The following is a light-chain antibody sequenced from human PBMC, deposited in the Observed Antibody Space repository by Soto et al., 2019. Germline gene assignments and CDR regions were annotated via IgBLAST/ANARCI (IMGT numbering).Light chain of an antibody. V-gene: IGKV3-15*01. Sequence: EIVMTQSPATLSVSPGERATLSCRASQSVSGNLAWYQQKPGQAPRLLIYGASTRATGIPARFSGSGSGTEFTLTISSLQSEDFATYYCQKYNSVPWTFGQGTKVEIK. CDR1: QSVSGN. CDR3: QKYNSVPWT. J-gene: IGKJ1*01. CDR2: GAS.